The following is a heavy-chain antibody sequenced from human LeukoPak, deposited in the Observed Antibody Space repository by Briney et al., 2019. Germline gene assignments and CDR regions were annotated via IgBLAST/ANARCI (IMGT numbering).Heavy chain of an antibody. V-gene: IGHV1-46*01. Sequence: ASVKVSCKASGYTFTSYYMHWVRQAPGQGLEWMGIINPSGGSTSYAQKFQGRVTMTRDTSTSTVYMELSSLRSEDTAVYYCARDSRITIFGVVIGYNWFDPWGQGTLVTVSS. J-gene: IGHJ5*02. CDR3: ARDSRITIFGVVIGYNWFDP. CDR1: GYTFTSYY. CDR2: INPSGGST. D-gene: IGHD3-3*01.